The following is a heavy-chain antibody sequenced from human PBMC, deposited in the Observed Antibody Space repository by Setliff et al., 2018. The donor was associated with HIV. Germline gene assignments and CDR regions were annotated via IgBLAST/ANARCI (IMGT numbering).Heavy chain of an antibody. CDR3: ARGYGNYYYYYMDV. CDR1: GFSINSGYY. J-gene: IGHJ6*03. Sequence: NPSETLSLTCAVSGFSINSGYYWGWIRQPPGKGLEWIGSIYQTGTTYYNPSLKSRVTISVDTSKNHFSLKLSSVTAADTAVYYCARGYGNYYYYYMDVWGKGTTVTVSS. CDR2: IYQTGTT. V-gene: IGHV4-38-2*01. D-gene: IGHD4-17*01.